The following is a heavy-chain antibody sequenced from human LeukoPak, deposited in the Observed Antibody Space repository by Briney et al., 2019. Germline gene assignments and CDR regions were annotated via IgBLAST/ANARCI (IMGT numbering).Heavy chain of an antibody. CDR1: GGSISSYY. CDR2: IYYSGST. J-gene: IGHJ5*02. CDR3: ARDPGYSRSWFDP. Sequence: SETLSLTCTVSGGSISSYYWSWIRQPPGKGLEWIGYIYYSGSTNYNPSLKSRVTISVDTSKNQFSLKLSSVTAADTAVYYCARDPGYSRSWFDPWGQGTLVTVSS. V-gene: IGHV4-59*01. D-gene: IGHD6-13*01.